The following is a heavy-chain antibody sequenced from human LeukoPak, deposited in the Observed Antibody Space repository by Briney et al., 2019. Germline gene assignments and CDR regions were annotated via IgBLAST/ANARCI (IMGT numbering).Heavy chain of an antibody. Sequence: GGSLRLSCAASGFTFSSYAMSWVRQAPRKGLEWVSAISGSGGSTYYADSVKGRFTISRDNSKNTLYLQMNSLRAEDTAVYYCANSRHHTRITIFGVVIIPPLDYWGQGTLVTVSS. CDR1: GFTFSSYA. D-gene: IGHD3-3*01. CDR2: ISGSGGST. CDR3: ANSRHHTRITIFGVVIIPPLDY. V-gene: IGHV3-23*01. J-gene: IGHJ4*02.